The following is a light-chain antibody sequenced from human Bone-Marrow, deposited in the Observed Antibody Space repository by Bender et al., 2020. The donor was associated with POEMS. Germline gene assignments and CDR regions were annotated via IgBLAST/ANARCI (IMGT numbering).Light chain of an antibody. CDR3: QAWDTYSVL. CDR2: QDT. V-gene: IGLV3-1*01. Sequence: SYDVTQPPSVSVSPGQTASITCSGDDLGDKYVAWYQQKPGQSPVLVIYQDTKRPSGIPERFSGSNSGNTATLTISGSQALDEADYYCQAWDTYSVLFGGGTKLTVL. J-gene: IGLJ2*01. CDR1: DLGDKY.